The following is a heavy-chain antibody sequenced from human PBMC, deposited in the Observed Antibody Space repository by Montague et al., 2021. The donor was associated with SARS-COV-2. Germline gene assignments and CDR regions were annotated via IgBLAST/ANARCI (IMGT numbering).Heavy chain of an antibody. CDR1: GGSISSSSYY. Sequence: SETRSLTCTVSGGSISSSSYYWGWIRQPPGKGLEWIGSIYYSGSTYYXPSLKSRVTISVDTSKNQSSLKLSSVTAADTAVYYCARVGRQQLVRLSGMDVWGQGTTVTVSS. CDR2: IYYSGST. D-gene: IGHD6-13*01. J-gene: IGHJ6*02. CDR3: ARVGRQQLVRLSGMDV. V-gene: IGHV4-39*07.